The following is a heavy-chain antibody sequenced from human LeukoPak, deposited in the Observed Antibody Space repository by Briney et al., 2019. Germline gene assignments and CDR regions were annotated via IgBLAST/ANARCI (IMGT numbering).Heavy chain of an antibody. V-gene: IGHV1-46*01. D-gene: IGHD3-10*01. CDR3: ATYLFGEFDY. CDR1: GYTFTSYY. Sequence: ASVKVSCKASGYTFTSYYMHWVGQAPGQGLEGMGVINPSGGRTSYAQPFQRRLTMTTDTSTSTVYMELSSLRSEDTAVYYCATYLFGEFDYWGQGTLVTVSS. CDR2: INPSGGRT. J-gene: IGHJ4*02.